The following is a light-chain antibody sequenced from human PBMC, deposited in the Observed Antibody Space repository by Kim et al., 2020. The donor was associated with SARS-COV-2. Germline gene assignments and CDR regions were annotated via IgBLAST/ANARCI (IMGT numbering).Light chain of an antibody. CDR3: QQYYYYWT. J-gene: IGKJ1*01. Sequence: GDTVTITCRASQSFGSRLAWYQQKPGKAPKLLIYWASTLASGVPSRFSGSGSGTEFTLTISSLQPDDFATYYCQQYYYYWTFGQGTKVDIK. CDR2: WAS. V-gene: IGKV1-5*03. CDR1: QSFGSR.